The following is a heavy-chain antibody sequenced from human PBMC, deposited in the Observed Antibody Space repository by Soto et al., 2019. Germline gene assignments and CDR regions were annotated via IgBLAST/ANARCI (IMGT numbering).Heavy chain of an antibody. J-gene: IGHJ4*02. CDR1: GFTFSSYG. Sequence: QVQLVESGGGVVQPGRSLRLSCAASGFTFSSYGMHWVRQAPGKGLEWVAVIWYDGSNKYYADSVKGRFTISRDNSKNALYLQMNSLRAEDTAVYYCARVSSYYESSGYYRSEFDYWGQGTLVTVSS. D-gene: IGHD3-22*01. CDR3: ARVSSYYESSGYYRSEFDY. V-gene: IGHV3-33*01. CDR2: IWYDGSNK.